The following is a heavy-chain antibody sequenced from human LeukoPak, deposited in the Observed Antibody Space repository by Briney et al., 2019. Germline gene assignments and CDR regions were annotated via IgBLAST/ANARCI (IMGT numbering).Heavy chain of an antibody. CDR2: INHSGST. Sequence: PSETLSLTCAVYGGSFSGYYWSWIRQPPGKGLGWIGEINHSGSTNYNPSLKSRVTISVDTSKNQFSLKLSSVTAADTAVYYCARPGGLSGSTAYFDFWGQGTLVTVSS. D-gene: IGHD1-26*01. V-gene: IGHV4-34*01. CDR3: ARPGGLSGSTAYFDF. J-gene: IGHJ4*02. CDR1: GGSFSGYY.